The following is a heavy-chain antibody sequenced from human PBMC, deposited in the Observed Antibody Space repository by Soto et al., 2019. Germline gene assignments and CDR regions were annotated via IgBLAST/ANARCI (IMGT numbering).Heavy chain of an antibody. CDR3: ARGYCSGGSCYLLGFDY. CDR1: GGTFSSYA. D-gene: IGHD2-15*01. CDR2: IIPIFGTA. J-gene: IGHJ4*02. Sequence: ASVKCSCKSSGGTFSSYAISWVRQAPGQGLEWMGGIIPIFGTANYAQKFQGRVTITADKSTSTAYMELSSLRSEDTAVYYCARGYCSGGSCYLLGFDYWGQGTLVTVSS. V-gene: IGHV1-69*06.